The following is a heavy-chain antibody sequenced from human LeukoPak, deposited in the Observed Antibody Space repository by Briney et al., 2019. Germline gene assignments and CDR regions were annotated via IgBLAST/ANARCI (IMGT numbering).Heavy chain of an antibody. CDR1: GFTFSSYA. V-gene: IGHV3-23*01. Sequence: GGSLRLSCEASGFTFSSYAMAWVRQAPGKGLDWVSVIGASGADTYFSDSAKGRFTVSRDNSKDTLFLHMSSLRAEDTAVYFCATRPRDSSGYYLGAFDGWGQGTTVTVSS. D-gene: IGHD3-22*01. CDR3: ATRPRDSSGYYLGAFDG. J-gene: IGHJ3*01. CDR2: IGASGADT.